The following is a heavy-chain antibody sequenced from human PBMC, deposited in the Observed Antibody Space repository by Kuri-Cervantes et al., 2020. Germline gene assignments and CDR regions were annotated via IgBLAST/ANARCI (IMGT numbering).Heavy chain of an antibody. D-gene: IGHD6-19*01. V-gene: IGHV1-3*01. CDR1: GYTFSMYA. CDR2: INAGNGDT. Sequence: ASVKVSCKASGYTFSMYAMHWVRQAPGQGLEWMGWINAGNGDTKYSQKFRDRVAITRDTSATTAYLELSSLRSEDTAVYYCARGSTGWPYYFDYWGQGTLVTVSS. CDR3: ARGSTGWPYYFDY. J-gene: IGHJ4*02.